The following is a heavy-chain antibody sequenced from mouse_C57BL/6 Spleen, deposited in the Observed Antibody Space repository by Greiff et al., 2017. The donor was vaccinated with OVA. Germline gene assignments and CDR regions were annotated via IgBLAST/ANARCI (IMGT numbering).Heavy chain of an antibody. J-gene: IGHJ2*01. Sequence: VQLQQSGAELVKPGASVKLSCKASGYTFTEYTIHWVKQRSGQGLEWIGWFYPGSGSIKYNEKFKDKATLTADKSSSTVYMELSRLTSEDSAVYFCARHEERLGYGNYFFDYWGQGTTLTVSS. V-gene: IGHV1-62-2*01. CDR3: ARHEERLGYGNYFFDY. CDR2: FYPGSGSI. D-gene: IGHD2-1*01. CDR1: GYTFTEYT.